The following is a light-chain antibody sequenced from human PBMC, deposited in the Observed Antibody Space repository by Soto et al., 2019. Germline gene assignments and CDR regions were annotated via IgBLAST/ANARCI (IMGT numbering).Light chain of an antibody. CDR1: SGHSSYI. CDR2: LEGSGNY. CDR3: ETWDSNTRL. Sequence: QLVLTQSSSASASLGSSVKLTCTLSSGHSSYIIAWHQQQPGKAPRYLMKLEGSGNYNKGSGVPDRFSGSSSGADRYLTISTLQFEDEADYYCETWDSNTRLFGGGTKVTVL. J-gene: IGLJ3*02. V-gene: IGLV4-60*02.